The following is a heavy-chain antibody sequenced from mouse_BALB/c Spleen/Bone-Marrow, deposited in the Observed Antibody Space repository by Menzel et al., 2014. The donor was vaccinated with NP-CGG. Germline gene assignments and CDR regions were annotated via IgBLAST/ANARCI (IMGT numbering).Heavy chain of an antibody. V-gene: IGHV1-4*01. J-gene: IGHJ4*01. CDR3: ARVYGNYDAMDY. CDR1: GYTFTTYT. D-gene: IGHD2-1*01. Sequence: QVQLKESGAELARPGASVKMSCRASGYTFTTYTMHWVKQRPGQGLEWIGYINLSSGYTYYNQKFKDKATLTADKSSSAAYLQLSSLTSEDSAVYYCARVYGNYDAMDYWGQGTSVTVSS. CDR2: INLSSGYT.